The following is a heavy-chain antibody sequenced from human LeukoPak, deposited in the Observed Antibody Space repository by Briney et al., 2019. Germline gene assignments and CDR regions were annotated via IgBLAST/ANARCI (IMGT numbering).Heavy chain of an antibody. D-gene: IGHD3-3*01. CDR1: GFTFSSYA. Sequence: GRSLRLSCADSGFTFSSYAMHWVRQAPGKGLEWVAVISYDGSNKYYADSVKGRFTISRDNSKNTLYLQMNSLRAEDTAVYYCARDSTTSLRFLEWLFRWGNWFDPWGQGTLVTVSS. V-gene: IGHV3-30*01. CDR3: ARDSTTSLRFLEWLFRWGNWFDP. CDR2: ISYDGSNK. J-gene: IGHJ5*02.